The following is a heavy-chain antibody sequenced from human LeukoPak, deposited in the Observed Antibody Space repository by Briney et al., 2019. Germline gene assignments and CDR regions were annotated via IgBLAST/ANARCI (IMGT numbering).Heavy chain of an antibody. CDR1: GFTFSSYS. V-gene: IGHV3-48*01. CDR3: GGNETGSGSWYFHQWGNTGYYVRDV. CDR2: ISSSSSTI. J-gene: IGHJ6*02. Sequence: GGSLRLSCAASGFTFSSYSMNWVRQAPGKGLEWVSYISSSSSTIYYADSVKGRFTISRDNAKNSLYLQMNSLRAEDTAVYYCGGNETGSGSWYFHQWGNTGYYVRDVWAKGPRSPSP. D-gene: IGHD6-13*01.